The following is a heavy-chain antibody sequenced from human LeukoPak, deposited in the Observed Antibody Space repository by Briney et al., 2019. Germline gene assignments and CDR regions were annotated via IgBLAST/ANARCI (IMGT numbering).Heavy chain of an antibody. Sequence: GGSLRLSCAASGFTFSSYEMNWVRQAPGKGLEWVAFIRYDGSNKYYADSVKGRFTISRDNSKNTLYLQMNSLRAEDTAVYYCAKDQMAIFGVGPNTNWFDHWGQGTLVTVSS. J-gene: IGHJ5*02. CDR1: GFTFSSYE. V-gene: IGHV3-30*02. D-gene: IGHD3-3*01. CDR2: IRYDGSNK. CDR3: AKDQMAIFGVGPNTNWFDH.